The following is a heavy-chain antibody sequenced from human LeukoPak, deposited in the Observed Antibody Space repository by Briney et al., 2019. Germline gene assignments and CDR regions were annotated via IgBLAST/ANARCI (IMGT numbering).Heavy chain of an antibody. D-gene: IGHD1-1*01. Sequence: GGSLRLSCAASGFTFSSYGMHWVRQAPGKGLEWVAVISYDGSNKYYADPVKGRFTISRDNSKNTLYLQMNSLRAEDTAVYYCAKDRRNDFIDYWGQGTLVTVSS. CDR3: AKDRRNDFIDY. CDR1: GFTFSSYG. CDR2: ISYDGSNK. V-gene: IGHV3-30*18. J-gene: IGHJ4*02.